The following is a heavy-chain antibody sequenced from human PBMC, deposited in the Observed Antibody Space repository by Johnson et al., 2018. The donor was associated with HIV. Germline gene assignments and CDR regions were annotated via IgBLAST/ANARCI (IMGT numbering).Heavy chain of an antibody. V-gene: IGHV3-15*01. Sequence: VQLVESGGGLVQPGGSLKLSCAASGFTFSNAWMSWVRQAPGKGLEWVGRIKSKTDGGTTDYAAPAKGTFTISRDESKNTLYLQMNSLKTDDTAVYYCTTVLTVDAFDIWGQGTMVTVSS. D-gene: IGHD4-11*01. CDR2: IKSKTDGGTT. J-gene: IGHJ3*02. CDR1: GFTFSNAW. CDR3: TTVLTVDAFDI.